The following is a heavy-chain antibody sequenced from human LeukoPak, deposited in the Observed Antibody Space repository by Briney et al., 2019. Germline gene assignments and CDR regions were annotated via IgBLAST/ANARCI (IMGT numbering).Heavy chain of an antibody. CDR3: AKAGLPLVDTPAAGAPIDY. D-gene: IGHD6-13*01. CDR1: GVTLSNYA. V-gene: IGHV3-23*01. J-gene: IGHJ4*02. CDR2: ISSSGSGGNT. Sequence: PGGSLRLSCVASGVTLSNYAMSWARQAPGKGLEWVSGISSSGSGGNTYYADSVKGRFTISRDNSKNTLYLQMNSLRAEDTAVYYCAKAGLPLVDTPAAGAPIDYWGQGTLVTVSS.